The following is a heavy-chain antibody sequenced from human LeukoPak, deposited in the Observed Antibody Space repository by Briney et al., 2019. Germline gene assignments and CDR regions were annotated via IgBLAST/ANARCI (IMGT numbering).Heavy chain of an antibody. CDR1: GYSFTTYW. Sequence: GESLKISCKGSGYSFTTYWIGWVRQMPGKGLEWMGIIYPADSDTTYSPSFQGQVTISADKSICTAYLQWSSLKASDTAMYYCARHRRRSIIGTASSRGFDSWGQGTLVTVSS. J-gene: IGHJ4*02. CDR3: ARHRRRSIIGTASSRGFDS. D-gene: IGHD3-10*01. CDR2: IYPADSDT. V-gene: IGHV5-51*01.